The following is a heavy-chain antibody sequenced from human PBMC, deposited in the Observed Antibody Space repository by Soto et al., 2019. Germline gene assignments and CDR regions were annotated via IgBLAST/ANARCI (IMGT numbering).Heavy chain of an antibody. CDR3: ARGPSKYSSSWSPMDV. CDR2: IIPIFGTA. J-gene: IGHJ6*02. Sequence: ASVKVSCKASGGTFSSYAISWVRQAPGQGLEWMGGIIPIFGTANYAQKFQGRVTITADESTSTAYMELSSLRSEDTAVYYCARGPSKYSSSWSPMDVWGQGTTVTVSS. D-gene: IGHD6-13*01. CDR1: GGTFSSYA. V-gene: IGHV1-69*13.